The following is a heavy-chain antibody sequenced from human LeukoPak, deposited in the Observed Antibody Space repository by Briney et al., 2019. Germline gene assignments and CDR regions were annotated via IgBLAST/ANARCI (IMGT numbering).Heavy chain of an antibody. D-gene: IGHD2-8*02. V-gene: IGHV6-1*01. CDR1: GDSVSTNGAT. J-gene: IGHJ4*02. Sequence: SQTLSLTCAISGDSVSTNGATWNWIRQSPSRGLEWLGRTYYRSQWYNDYEVSVKSRISINADTSKNRFSLQLNSVTPEDTAVYYCARGLYRYEDLPYFDYWGQGILVTVSS. CDR2: TYYRSQWYN. CDR3: ARGLYRYEDLPYFDY.